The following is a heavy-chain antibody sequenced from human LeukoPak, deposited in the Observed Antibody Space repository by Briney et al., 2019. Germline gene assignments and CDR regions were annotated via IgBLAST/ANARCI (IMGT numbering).Heavy chain of an antibody. CDR2: IYSGGST. J-gene: IGHJ4*02. CDR3: ARGLDCSSTSCYGPFDY. CDR1: GFTVSSNY. V-gene: IGHV3-66*01. D-gene: IGHD2-2*01. Sequence: PGGSLRLSCAASGFTVSSNYMSWARQAPGKGLEWVSVIYSGGSTYYADSVKGRFTISRDNSKNTLYLQMNSLRAEDTAVYYCARGLDCSSTSCYGPFDYWGQGTLVTVSS.